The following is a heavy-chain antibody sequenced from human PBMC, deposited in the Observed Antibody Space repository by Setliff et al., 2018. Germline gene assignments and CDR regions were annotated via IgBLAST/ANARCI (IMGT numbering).Heavy chain of an antibody. D-gene: IGHD6-19*01. CDR1: GYSISSGYI. CDR2: IYYSGTT. CDR3: AREQWLDPPGYYYMDV. J-gene: IGHJ6*03. Sequence: TSETLSLTCTVSGYSISSGYIWSWIRQPPGKGLEWIGTIYYSGTTYYNPSLKSRVTMSIDTSKNQFSLKLNSVTAADMAVYYCAREQWLDPPGYYYMDVWAKGTTVTVS. V-gene: IGHV4-38-2*02.